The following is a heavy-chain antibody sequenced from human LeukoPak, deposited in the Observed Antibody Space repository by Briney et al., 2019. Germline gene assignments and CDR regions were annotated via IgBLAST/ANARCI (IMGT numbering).Heavy chain of an antibody. CDR3: ARVRELSYDH. J-gene: IGHJ4*02. D-gene: IGHD3-16*02. CDR1: GFSVTTDH. Sequence: GGSLRLSCAASGFSVTTDHMSWVRQAPGKGLEWVSIIYSDTNTYYADTVKGRFTISRDNCRNTVDLLLRSLRAEDTAVYYCARVRELSYDHWGQGTLVTVS. V-gene: IGHV3-53*01. CDR2: IYSDTNT.